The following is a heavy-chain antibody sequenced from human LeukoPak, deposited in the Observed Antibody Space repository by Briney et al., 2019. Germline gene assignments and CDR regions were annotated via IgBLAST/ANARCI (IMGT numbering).Heavy chain of an antibody. J-gene: IGHJ4*02. D-gene: IGHD3-3*01. V-gene: IGHV4-4*07. CDR2: IYISGST. CDR3: ARDRAIFGVAKYYFDY. Sequence: PSETLSLTCTVSGGSISSYYWSWIRQPAGKGQEWIGRIYISGSTNYNPSLKSRVTMSVDTSKNQFSLKLSSVTAADTAVYYCARDRAIFGVAKYYFDYWGQGTLVTVSS. CDR1: GGSISSYY.